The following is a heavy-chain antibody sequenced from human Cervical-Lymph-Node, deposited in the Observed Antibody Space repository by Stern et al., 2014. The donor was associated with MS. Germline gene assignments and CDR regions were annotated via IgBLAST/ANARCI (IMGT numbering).Heavy chain of an antibody. Sequence: EMQLVESGGGLVQPGGSLRLFCAASGFPLSIYSMNWVRQAPGKGLEWVSYISTISTIYYADSVKGRFTISRDNAKNSLYLQMNSLRAEDTAVYFCARDDWVERLDSWGQGTLVTVSS. CDR2: ISTISTI. J-gene: IGHJ5*01. CDR1: GFPLSIYS. D-gene: IGHD1-1*01. CDR3: ARDDWVERLDS. V-gene: IGHV3-48*01.